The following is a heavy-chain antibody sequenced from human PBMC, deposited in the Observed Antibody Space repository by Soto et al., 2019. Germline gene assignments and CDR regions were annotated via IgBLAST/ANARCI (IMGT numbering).Heavy chain of an antibody. CDR1: GGSISSGDYY. D-gene: IGHD3-22*01. CDR3: ARDQENYDSRGYYDY. J-gene: IGHJ4*02. CDR2: IYYSGST. Sequence: SETLSLTCTVSGGSISSGDYYLSWIRQPPGKGLEWIGYIYYSGSTYYNPSLKSRVTISVDTSKNQFSLKLSSVTAADTAVYYCARDQENYDSRGYYDYWGQGTLFTVSS. V-gene: IGHV4-30-4*01.